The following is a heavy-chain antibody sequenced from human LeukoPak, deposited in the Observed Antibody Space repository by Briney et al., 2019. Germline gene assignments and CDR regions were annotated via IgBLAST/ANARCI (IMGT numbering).Heavy chain of an antibody. CDR3: APTYYDFWGGYYDGWFDP. V-gene: IGHV1-2*06. D-gene: IGHD3-3*01. CDR1: GYTFTGYY. J-gene: IGHJ5*02. Sequence: ASVKVSCKASGYTFTGYYMHWVRQAPGQGLEWMGRINPNSGGTNYAQKFQGRVTMTRDTSISTAYMELGRLRSDDTAVYYCAPTYYDFWGGYYDGWFDPWGQGTLVTVSS. CDR2: INPNSGGT.